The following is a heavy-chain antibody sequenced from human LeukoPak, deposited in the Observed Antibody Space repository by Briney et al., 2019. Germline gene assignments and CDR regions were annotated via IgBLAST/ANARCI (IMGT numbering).Heavy chain of an antibody. Sequence: GKALILSCAASEFTFISDAQRWRHPASEKWLACVSAISGSGGSTYYAVSVKGRFTISRDNSKNTLDLQMNSLRAEDTAVYYCAKDQEYSFDYWGQGTLVTVSS. D-gene: IGHD3-10*01. CDR2: ISGSGGST. J-gene: IGHJ4*02. CDR1: EFTFISDA. CDR3: AKDQEYSFDY. V-gene: IGHV3-23*01.